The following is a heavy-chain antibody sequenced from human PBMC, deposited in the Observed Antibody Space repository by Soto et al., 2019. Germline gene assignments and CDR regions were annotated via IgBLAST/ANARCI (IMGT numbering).Heavy chain of an antibody. Sequence: QVQLQESGPGLVKPSQTLSLTCTVSGGSISSGGYYWSWIRQHRGKGLEWIGYIYYSGSTYYNPSLKSRVTISVDTSKNQFSLKLSSVTAADTAVYYCAREDTRNSRAFDIWGQGTMVTVSS. CDR1: GGSISSGGYY. CDR2: IYYSGST. V-gene: IGHV4-31*03. D-gene: IGHD4-4*01. CDR3: AREDTRNSRAFDI. J-gene: IGHJ3*02.